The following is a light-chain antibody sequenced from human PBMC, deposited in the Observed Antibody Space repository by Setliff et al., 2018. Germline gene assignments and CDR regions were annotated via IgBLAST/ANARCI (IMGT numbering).Light chain of an antibody. Sequence: QSALTQPASVPGSLGQSITISCTGTSSDVGGYDHVSWYQQHPGKAPKLMIYDVSQRPSGVSNRFSGSKSGNTASLTISGLQAEDEADYYCSSYTITTAYVLGTGTKGTVL. J-gene: IGLJ1*01. CDR2: DVS. CDR3: SSYTITTAYV. CDR1: SSDVGGYDH. V-gene: IGLV2-14*01.